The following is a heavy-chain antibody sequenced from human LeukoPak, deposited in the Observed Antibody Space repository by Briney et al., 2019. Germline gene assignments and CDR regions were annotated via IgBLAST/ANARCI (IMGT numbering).Heavy chain of an antibody. D-gene: IGHD6-19*01. CDR1: GYTFTGYY. Sequence: ASVKVSCKASGYTFTGYYMHWVRQAPGQGLEWMGWINPNSGGTNYAQKFQGRVTMTRDTSISTAYMELSRLRPDDTAVYYCARDRPRIAVAGGGPYYFDYWGQGTLVTVSS. J-gene: IGHJ4*02. V-gene: IGHV1-2*02. CDR3: ARDRPRIAVAGGGPYYFDY. CDR2: INPNSGGT.